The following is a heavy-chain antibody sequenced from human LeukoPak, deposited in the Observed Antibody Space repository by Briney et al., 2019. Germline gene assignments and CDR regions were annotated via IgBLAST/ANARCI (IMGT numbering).Heavy chain of an antibody. CDR2: INHSGST. CDR1: GGSFSGYY. J-gene: IGHJ5*02. V-gene: IGHV4-34*01. CDR3: ARVIRSGYYYGSGSYYGFDP. Sequence: SETLSLTCAVYGGSFSGYYWSWIRQPPGKGLEWIGEINHSGSTNYNPSLKSRVTISVDTSKNQFSLKLSSVTAADTAVYYCARVIRSGYYYGSGSYYGFDPWGQGTLVTVSS. D-gene: IGHD3-10*01.